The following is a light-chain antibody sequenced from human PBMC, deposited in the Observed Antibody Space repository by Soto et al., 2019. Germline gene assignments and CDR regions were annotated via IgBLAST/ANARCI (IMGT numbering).Light chain of an antibody. J-gene: IGLJ2*01. V-gene: IGLV2-11*01. CDR3: CSYAGSYTYV. CDR2: DVS. Sequence: QSVLTQPRSVSGSPGQSVTISCTGTSSDVGGYNYVSWYQHYPGKAPELMIYDVSKRPSGVPDRFSGSKSGNTASLTISGLQAEDEADYYCCSYAGSYTYVFGGGTKVTVL. CDR1: SSDVGGYNY.